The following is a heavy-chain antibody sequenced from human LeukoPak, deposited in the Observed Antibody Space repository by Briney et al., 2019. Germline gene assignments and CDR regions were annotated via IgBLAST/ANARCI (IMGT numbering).Heavy chain of an antibody. D-gene: IGHD5-18*01. V-gene: IGHV3-74*01. J-gene: IGHJ4*02. CDR1: GFTFSNYW. CDR3: ARGASGYSYG. Sequence: GGSLRLSCAASGFTFSNYWMHWVRQAPGKGLVWVSRINSDGSTTSYADPVKGRFTISRDNAKNTLYLQMNSLRAEDTAVYYCARGASGYSYGWGQGTLVTVSS. CDR2: INSDGSTT.